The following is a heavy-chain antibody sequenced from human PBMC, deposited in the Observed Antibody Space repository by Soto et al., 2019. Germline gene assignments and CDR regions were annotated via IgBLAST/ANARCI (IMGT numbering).Heavy chain of an antibody. V-gene: IGHV4-34*01. CDR3: ARGRDSYYYYGMDV. J-gene: IGHJ6*02. CDR1: GGSFSGYY. Sequence: SETLSLTCAVYGGSFSGYYWSWIRQPPGKGLEWIGEINHSGSTNYNPSLKSRVTTSVDTSKNQFSLKLSSVTAADTAVYYCARGRDSYYYYGMDVWGQGTTVTVSS. CDR2: INHSGST.